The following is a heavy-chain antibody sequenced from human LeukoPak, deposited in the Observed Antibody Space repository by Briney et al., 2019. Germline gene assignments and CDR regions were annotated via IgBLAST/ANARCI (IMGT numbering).Heavy chain of an antibody. J-gene: IGHJ5*02. D-gene: IGHD6-19*01. CDR1: GYTFTSYY. V-gene: IGHV1-46*01. CDR2: INPSGGST. CDR3: ARGRQQWLASNNNWFDP. Sequence: ASVKVSCKASGYTFTSYYMHWVRQAPGQGLEWMGIINPSGGSTSYAQKFQGRVTMTRGTSTSTVYMELSSLRSEDTAVYYCARGRQQWLASNNNWFDPWGQGTLVTVPS.